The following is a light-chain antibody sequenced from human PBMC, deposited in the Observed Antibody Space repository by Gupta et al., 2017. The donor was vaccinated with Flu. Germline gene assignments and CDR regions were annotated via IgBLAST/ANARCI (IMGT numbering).Light chain of an antibody. V-gene: IGKV1-39*02. Sequence: DIQITQYPYALSASVGDTITLSRRASQSVSSDLNWYQQKRGKARRLLIYAASSLQCGVPSRFSFSGSVTGFALTISSLQPEAFASSDCHWHYSCTPSLTFGEGTKVEIK. J-gene: IGKJ4*01. CDR2: AAS. CDR1: QSVSSD. CDR3: HWHYSCTPSLT.